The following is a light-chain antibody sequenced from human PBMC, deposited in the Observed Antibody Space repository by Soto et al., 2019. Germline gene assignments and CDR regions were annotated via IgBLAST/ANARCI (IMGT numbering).Light chain of an antibody. J-gene: IGLJ2*01. Sequence: QSALTQPASVSGSPGQSITISCTGTSSDVGGYNYVSWYQQHPGKAPKLMIYEVINRPSGVSNRFSGSKSGNTASLTISGLQAEDEGDYYCSSYTSSDTLEFGGGTKLTVL. CDR2: EVI. V-gene: IGLV2-14*01. CDR1: SSDVGGYNY. CDR3: SSYTSSDTLE.